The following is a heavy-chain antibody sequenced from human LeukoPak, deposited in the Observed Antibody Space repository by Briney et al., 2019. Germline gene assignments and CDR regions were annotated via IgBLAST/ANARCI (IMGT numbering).Heavy chain of an antibody. CDR2: INPSGGST. J-gene: IGHJ4*02. V-gene: IGHV1-46*01. Sequence: ASVKVSCKASGYRFTSYDMHWVRQAPGQGLEWMGIINPSGGSTSYAQRFQGRVAVTRDTSTTTVYMEVNSLTSEDTAVYFCARDGPTAAPFDYWGQGTLVTVSS. CDR3: ARDGPTAAPFDY. D-gene: IGHD2-2*01. CDR1: GYRFTSYD.